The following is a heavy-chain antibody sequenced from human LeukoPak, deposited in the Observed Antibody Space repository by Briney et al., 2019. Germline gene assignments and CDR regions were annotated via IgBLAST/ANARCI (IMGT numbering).Heavy chain of an antibody. D-gene: IGHD1-26*01. CDR1: GGSISSYY. V-gene: IGHV4-59*12. CDR3: ARVSGSYSFDY. CDR2: IYYSGST. Sequence: SETLSLTCTVSGGSISSYYWSWIRQPPGKGLEWIGYIYYSGSTNYNPSLKSRVTISEDTSKNQFSLKLSSVTAADTAVYYCARVSGSYSFDYWGQGTLVTVSS. J-gene: IGHJ4*02.